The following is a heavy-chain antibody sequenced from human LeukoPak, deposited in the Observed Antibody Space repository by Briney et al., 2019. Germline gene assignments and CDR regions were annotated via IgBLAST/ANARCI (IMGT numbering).Heavy chain of an antibody. CDR1: GGSLSSYY. J-gene: IGHJ4*02. D-gene: IGHD6-6*01. CDR2: NYYSGST. V-gene: IGHV4-59*01. CDR3: ARGYSSSSIDY. Sequence: SETLSLTRAVYGGSLSSYYWSWIRQPPGKGLGWIGYNYYSGSTNYKPTLKFRVTISVDTSKNQLSLKRSSVTAADTAVYYCARGYSSSSIDYWGQGTLVTVSS.